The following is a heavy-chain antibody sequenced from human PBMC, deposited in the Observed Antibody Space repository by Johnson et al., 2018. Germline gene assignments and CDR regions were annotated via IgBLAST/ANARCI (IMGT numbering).Heavy chain of an antibody. CDR2: IIPIFGTP. CDR1: GGTFESFS. V-gene: IGHV1-69*12. J-gene: IGHJ6*02. CDR3: AKATIVLGYCTDGACYTNGMDV. D-gene: IGHD2-8*01. Sequence: QVQLVQSGAEVKKPGSSVKVSCKASGGTFESFSINWVRQAPGHGLEWVGGIIPIFGTPNYAQSFQGRVPITADELPTTAYMELRSLKSEDTAVYYCAKATIVLGYCTDGACYTNGMDVWGQGTTVTVSS.